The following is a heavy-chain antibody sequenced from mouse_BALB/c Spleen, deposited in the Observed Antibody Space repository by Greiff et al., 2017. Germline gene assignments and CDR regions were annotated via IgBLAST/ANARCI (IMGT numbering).Heavy chain of an antibody. CDR1: GFTFSSYT. V-gene: IGHV5-12-2*01. D-gene: IGHD1-2*01. CDR2: ISNGGGST. Sequence: EVKLLESGGGLVQPGGSLKLSCAASGFTFSSYTMSWVRQTPEKRLEWVAYISNGGGSTYYPDTVKGRFTISRDNAKNTLYLQMSSLKSEDTAMYYCARHADITTATLDYWGQGTTLTVSS. CDR3: ARHADITTATLDY. J-gene: IGHJ2*01.